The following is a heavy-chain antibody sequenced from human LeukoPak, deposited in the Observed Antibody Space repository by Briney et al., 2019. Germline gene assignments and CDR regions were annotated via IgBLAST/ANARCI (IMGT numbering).Heavy chain of an antibody. D-gene: IGHD2-2*01. CDR2: INPNSGGT. CDR3: ARTDCSSTSCYLSYYYYMDV. J-gene: IGHJ6*03. V-gene: IGHV1-2*02. Sequence: ASVKVSCKASGYTFTGYYMHWVRQAPGQGLEWMGWINPNSGGTNYAQKFQGRVTMTRDTSISTAYMELSRLRSDDTAVYYCARTDCSSTSCYLSYYYYMDVWGKGTTVTVSS. CDR1: GYTFTGYY.